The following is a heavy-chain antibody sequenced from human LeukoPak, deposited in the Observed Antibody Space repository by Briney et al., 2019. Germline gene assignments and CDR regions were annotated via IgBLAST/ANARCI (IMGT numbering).Heavy chain of an antibody. Sequence: SVKVSCKASGGTFSSYAISWVRQAPGQGLEWMGRIIPIFGIANYAQKFQGGVTITADKSTSTAYMELSSLRSEDTAVYYCARVSDNWFDPWGQGTLVTVSS. CDR2: IIPIFGIA. D-gene: IGHD2-21*01. CDR3: ARVSDNWFDP. CDR1: GGTFSSYA. V-gene: IGHV1-69*04. J-gene: IGHJ5*02.